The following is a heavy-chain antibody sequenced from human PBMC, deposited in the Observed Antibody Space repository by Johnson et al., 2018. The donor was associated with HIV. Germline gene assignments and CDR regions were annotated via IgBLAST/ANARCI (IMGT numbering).Heavy chain of an antibody. V-gene: IGHV3-48*03. CDR1: GFTFDDYG. D-gene: IGHD3-22*01. CDR2: ISSSGTTI. CDR3: ARDVNYYDRSGSYGLHGAFDI. J-gene: IGHJ3*02. Sequence: VQLVESGGGVVRPGGSLRLSCAASGFTFDDYGMSWVRQAPGKGLEWVSCISSSGTTIYYADSMKGRFTISRDNAKNSLYLHMNSLRAEDTAVYYCARDVNYYDRSGSYGLHGAFDIWGQGTMVTVSS.